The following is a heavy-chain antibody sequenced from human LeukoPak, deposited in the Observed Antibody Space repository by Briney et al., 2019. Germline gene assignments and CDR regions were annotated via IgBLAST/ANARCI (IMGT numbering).Heavy chain of an antibody. CDR1: GGSISSYY. D-gene: IGHD3-22*01. CDR2: IYYSGST. CDR3: ARVLNYYDSSGPLWV. Sequence: SETLSLTCTVSGGSISSYYWSWIRQPPGKGLEWIGYIYYSGSTNYNPSLKSRVTISVDTSKNQFSLKLSSVTAADTAVYYCARVLNYYDSSGPLWVWGQGTLVTVSS. V-gene: IGHV4-59*08. J-gene: IGHJ4*02.